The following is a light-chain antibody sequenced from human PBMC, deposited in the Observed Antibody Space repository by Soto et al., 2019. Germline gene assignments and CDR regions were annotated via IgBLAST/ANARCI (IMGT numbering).Light chain of an antibody. CDR2: EVT. CDR1: SSDIGDYDY. Sequence: QSVMTQPPSASGSPGQSVTISCTGTSSDIGDYDYVSWYQQHPGKAPKLIIYEVTKRPSGVPDRFSGSKSGNSASLTVSGLQAEDEGVYCCSSYARRNNLLFGGGTKVTVL. CDR3: SSYARRNNLL. V-gene: IGLV2-8*01. J-gene: IGLJ2*01.